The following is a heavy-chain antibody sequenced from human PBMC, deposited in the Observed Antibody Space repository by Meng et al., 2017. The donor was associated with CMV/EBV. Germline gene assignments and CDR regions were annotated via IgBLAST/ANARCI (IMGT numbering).Heavy chain of an antibody. CDR1: GASLQNYN. CDR2: IQVIGHT. V-gene: IGHV4-4*07. Sequence: QAPRHQSGPGRVEPSEPLSRTRLVSGASLQNYNWNWVRQPAGQGLEWIGLIQVIGHTVYNPSLKSRVTVSLDASKSQFSLTLNSVTVADTATYYCAGSRPGGGACDYWGQGILVTVSS. D-gene: IGHD3-16*01. J-gene: IGHJ4*02. CDR3: AGSRPGGGACDY.